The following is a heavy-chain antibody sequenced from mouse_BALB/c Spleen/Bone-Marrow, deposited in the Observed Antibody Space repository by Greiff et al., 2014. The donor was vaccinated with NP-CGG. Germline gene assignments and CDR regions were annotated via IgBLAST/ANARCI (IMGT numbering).Heavy chain of an antibody. Sequence: EVQLQQSGPELVKPGASMRISCKASGYSFTGYTMNWVKQSHGKNLEWIGLINPYNGGTTYNQYFKGKATLTVDRSSSTAYRELLSLTSEDSAVYYCASYYGSTWYFDVWGAGTTVTVSS. CDR1: GYSFTGYT. CDR3: ASYYGSTWYFDV. V-gene: IGHV1-18*01. D-gene: IGHD1-1*01. CDR2: INPYNGGT. J-gene: IGHJ1*01.